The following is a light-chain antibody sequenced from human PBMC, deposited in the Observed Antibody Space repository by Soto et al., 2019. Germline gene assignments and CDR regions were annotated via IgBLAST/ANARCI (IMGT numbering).Light chain of an antibody. J-gene: IGKJ1*01. CDR2: GAS. CDR3: QQTYISPWT. V-gene: IGKV3-20*01. CDR1: QSVSSSY. Sequence: EIVLTQSPGTLSLSPGERATLSCRASQSVSSSYLAWYQQKPGQAPRLLIYGASSRATGIPDRFSGSGSGTDFTLTISRLEPEDFATYFCQQTYISPWTFGRGTKVQIK.